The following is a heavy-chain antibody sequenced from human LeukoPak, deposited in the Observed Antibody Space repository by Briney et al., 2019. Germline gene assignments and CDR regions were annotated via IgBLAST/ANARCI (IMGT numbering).Heavy chain of an antibody. D-gene: IGHD4-17*01. CDR3: GKGGDYGDYVRRYAFDF. J-gene: IGHJ3*01. Sequence: PGGSLRLSCAASGFTFSSYAMSWVRQAPGKGLEWVSAISGSGGSTYYADSVKGRFTISRDNSKNTLYPQMNSLRAEDTAVYYCGKGGDYGDYVRRYAFDFWGQGTMVTVSS. V-gene: IGHV3-23*01. CDR1: GFTFSSYA. CDR2: ISGSGGST.